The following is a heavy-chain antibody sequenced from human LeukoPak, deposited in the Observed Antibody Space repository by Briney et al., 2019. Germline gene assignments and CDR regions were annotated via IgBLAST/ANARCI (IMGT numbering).Heavy chain of an antibody. Sequence: GASLQISCKGSGYIFTNYWIGWGRQLPGRGLEWMGIIYPGDSDIRYSPSFQGQVTISADKSLSTAYLQWGSLKASDTAMYYCVTGGSGSYYNPFDYWGQGTLVTVSS. CDR3: VTGGSGSYYNPFDY. CDR1: GYIFTNYW. CDR2: IYPGDSDI. D-gene: IGHD3-10*01. V-gene: IGHV5-51*01. J-gene: IGHJ4*02.